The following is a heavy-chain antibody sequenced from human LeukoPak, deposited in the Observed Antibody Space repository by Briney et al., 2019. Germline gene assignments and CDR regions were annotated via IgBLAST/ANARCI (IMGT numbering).Heavy chain of an antibody. CDR2: IIPIFGTA. Sequence: SVKVSCKASGGTVSSYAISWVRQAPGQGLEWMGGIIPIFGTANYAQKFQGRVTITTDESTSTAYMELSSLRSEDTAVYYCARDSGSYLYFDYWGQGTLVTVSS. CDR1: GGTVSSYA. D-gene: IGHD1-26*01. V-gene: IGHV1-69*05. CDR3: ARDSGSYLYFDY. J-gene: IGHJ4*02.